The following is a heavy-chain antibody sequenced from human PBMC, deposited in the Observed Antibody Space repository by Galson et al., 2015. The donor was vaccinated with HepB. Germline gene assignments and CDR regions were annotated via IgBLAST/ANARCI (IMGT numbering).Heavy chain of an antibody. CDR2: INPSGGST. V-gene: IGHV1-46*01. J-gene: IGHJ4*02. CDR1: GGTFTSYY. CDR3: ARDTVVPAAAMGSFDY. Sequence: SVKVSCKASGGTFTSYYMHWVRQAPGQGLEWMGIINPSGGSTSYAQKFQGRVTMTRDTSTSTVYMELSSLRSEDTAVYYCARDTVVPAAAMGSFDYWGQGTLVTVSS. D-gene: IGHD2-2*01.